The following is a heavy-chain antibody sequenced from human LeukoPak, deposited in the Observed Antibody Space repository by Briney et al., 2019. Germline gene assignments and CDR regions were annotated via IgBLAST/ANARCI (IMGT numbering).Heavy chain of an antibody. CDR2: ISSSSSTI. CDR3: ERDSGYGEWEPDALEY. J-gene: IGHJ4*02. CDR1: GFTFSSYS. V-gene: IGHV3-48*01. D-gene: IGHD1-26*01. Sequence: GGSLRLFCAASGFTFSSYSMKRVRQAPGKGLEGVAYISSSSSTIYYADSVKGRFTISRDNAKNSLYLQMNSLRGEDTAVYYCERDSGYGEWEPDALEYWGQGTLVSVSS.